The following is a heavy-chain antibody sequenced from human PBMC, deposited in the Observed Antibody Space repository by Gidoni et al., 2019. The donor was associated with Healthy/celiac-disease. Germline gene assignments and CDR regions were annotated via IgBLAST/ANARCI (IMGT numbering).Heavy chain of an antibody. CDR1: GGPFNTYA. CDR2: IIPIFGTP. D-gene: IGHD6-6*01. CDR3: ARGHLVYGRVGWFDP. V-gene: IGHV1-69*01. J-gene: IGHJ5*02. Sequence: QVQLVQSGAEVKKPGSSVKFSCKASGGPFNTYAFTWVRQAPGQGLEWMGGIIPIFGTPNYAQKFQGRVTITADESTSTAYMELSSLRSEDTAVYYCARGHLVYGRVGWFDPWGQGTLVTVSS.